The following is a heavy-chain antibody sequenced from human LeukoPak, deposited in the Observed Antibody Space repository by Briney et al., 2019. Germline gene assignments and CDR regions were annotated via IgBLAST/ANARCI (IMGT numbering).Heavy chain of an antibody. CDR1: GGSISSYY. V-gene: IGHV4-59*01. J-gene: IGHJ6*03. Sequence: PSETLSLTCTVSGGSISSYYWSWIRQPPGKRLEWIGYILYSGSTNYNPSLKSRVTMSVDTSKNQFSLKVSSVTAADTAVYYCARGSSSWSDYYYMDVWGKGTTFTVSS. CDR2: ILYSGST. CDR3: ARGSSSWSDYYYMDV. D-gene: IGHD6-13*01.